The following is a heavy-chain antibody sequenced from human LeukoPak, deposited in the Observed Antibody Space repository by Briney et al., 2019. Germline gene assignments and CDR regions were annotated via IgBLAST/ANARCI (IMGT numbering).Heavy chain of an antibody. D-gene: IGHD5-12*01. J-gene: IGHJ4*02. Sequence: PGGSLRLSCAASGFKFDDYSMHWVRQAPGKGLEWVSLVNRDGGRTFADSVKGRFTIFRDNNKNSLYLEMNSLGTDDTALYYCAKEMLGTRWITYDSWGQGTLVTVSS. CDR1: GFKFDDYS. CDR3: AKEMLGTRWITYDS. CDR2: VNRDGGRT. V-gene: IGHV3-43*01.